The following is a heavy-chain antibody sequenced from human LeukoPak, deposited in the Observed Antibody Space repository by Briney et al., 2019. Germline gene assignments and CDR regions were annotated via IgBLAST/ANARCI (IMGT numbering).Heavy chain of an antibody. CDR3: ARLGFVVPAVIFDY. CDR1: GFTVSSNY. V-gene: IGHV3-53*01. J-gene: IGHJ4*02. Sequence: GGSLRLSCAASGFTVSSNYMSWVRQAPGKGLEWVSVIYIGGSTYYADSVKGRFTISRDISKNTLYLQMNSLRAEDTAVYYCARLGFVVPAVIFDYWGQGTLVTVSS. CDR2: IYIGGST. D-gene: IGHD2-2*02.